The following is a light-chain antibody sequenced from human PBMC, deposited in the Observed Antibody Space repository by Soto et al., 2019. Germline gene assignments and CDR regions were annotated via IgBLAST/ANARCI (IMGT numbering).Light chain of an antibody. J-gene: IGLJ1*01. Sequence: QSALTQPRSVSGSPGQSVTISCTGTSSDVGGYDYVSWYQQHPGKAPKLMIYDVSIRPSGVPDRFSGSKSGNTASLTISGPEDEDEYHYSCCSYAGSYVFGTGTKLTVL. CDR3: CSYAGSYV. CDR1: SSDVGGYDY. V-gene: IGLV2-11*01. CDR2: DVS.